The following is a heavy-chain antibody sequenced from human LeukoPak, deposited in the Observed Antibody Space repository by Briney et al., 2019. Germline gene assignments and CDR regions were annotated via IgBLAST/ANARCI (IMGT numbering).Heavy chain of an antibody. V-gene: IGHV3-21*01. Sequence: GGSLRLSCAASGFTFSSYSMNWVRQAPGKGLEWVSSISSSSSYIYYADSVKGRFTISRDNAKNSLYLQMNSLRAEDTAVYYCARISAVRGSYCYDYWGQGTLVTVSS. CDR3: ARISAVRGSYCYDY. J-gene: IGHJ4*02. D-gene: IGHD1-26*01. CDR2: ISSSSSYI. CDR1: GFTFSSYS.